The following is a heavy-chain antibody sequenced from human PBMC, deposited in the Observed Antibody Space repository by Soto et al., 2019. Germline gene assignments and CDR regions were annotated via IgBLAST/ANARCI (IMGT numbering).Heavy chain of an antibody. CDR2: ISYDGSNK. V-gene: IGHV3-30*18. CDR3: AKGVPGSYPYYFDY. J-gene: IGHJ4*02. CDR1: GLTFSSYG. Sequence: QVQLVESGGGVVQPGRSLRLSCAASGLTFSSYGMHWVRQAPGKGLEWVAVISYDGSNKYYADSVKGRFTISRDNSNNTLYLQMNSLRSEDTAVYYCAKGVPGSYPYYFDYWGQGTLVPVSS. D-gene: IGHD3-10*01.